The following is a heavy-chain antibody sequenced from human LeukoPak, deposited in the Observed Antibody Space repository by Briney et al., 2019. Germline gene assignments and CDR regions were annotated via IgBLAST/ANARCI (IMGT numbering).Heavy chain of an antibody. V-gene: IGHV3-23*01. CDR2: ISGSGGST. J-gene: IGHJ4*02. D-gene: IGHD3-3*01. CDR1: GFTFSSYA. CDR3: AKDRDFWSGYYPY. Sequence: PGGSLRLSCAASGFTFSSYAMSWVRQAPGKGLEWVSAISGSGGSTYYADSVKGRFTISRDNSKNTLYLQMNSLRAEDTAIYYCAKDRDFWSGYYPYWGQGTLVTVSS.